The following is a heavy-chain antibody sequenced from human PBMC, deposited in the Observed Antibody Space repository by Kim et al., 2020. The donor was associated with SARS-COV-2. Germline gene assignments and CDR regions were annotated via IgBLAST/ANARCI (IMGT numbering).Heavy chain of an antibody. CDR2: ISSSSSTI. D-gene: IGHD3-9*01. J-gene: IGHJ3*02. CDR3: ARGGHYDILTGYWPDAFDI. Sequence: GGSLRLSCAASGFTFSSYSMNWVRQAPGKGLEWASYISSSSSTIYYADSVKGRFTISRDNAKNSLYLQMNSLRDEDTAVYYCARGGHYDILTGYWPDAFDIWGQGTMVTVSS. V-gene: IGHV3-48*02. CDR1: GFTFSSYS.